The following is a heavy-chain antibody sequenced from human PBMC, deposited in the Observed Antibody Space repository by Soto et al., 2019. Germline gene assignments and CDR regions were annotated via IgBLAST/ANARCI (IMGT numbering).Heavy chain of an antibody. J-gene: IGHJ6*02. CDR1: GGSINGYY. CDR2: IYYSGST. CDR3: ARDADYYGSGSCLDV. Sequence: SETLSLTCTVSGGSINGYYWSWIRQPPGKGLEWIGYIYYSGSTNYNPSLKSRITISVYTSKNQFSLKLMSVTAADTAVYYCARDADYYGSGSCLDVWGQGTTVTVSS. V-gene: IGHV4-59*01. D-gene: IGHD3-10*01.